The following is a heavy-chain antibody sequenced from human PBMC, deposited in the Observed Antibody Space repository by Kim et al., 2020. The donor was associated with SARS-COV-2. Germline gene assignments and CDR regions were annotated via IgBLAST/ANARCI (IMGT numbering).Heavy chain of an antibody. CDR2: IKSKTDGGTT. Sequence: GGSLRLSCAASGFTFSNAWMSWVRQAPGKGLEWVGRIKSKTDGGTTDYAAPVKGRFTISRDDSKNTLYLQMNSLKTEDTAVYYCTTERTTMVRGVIRGVWGKGTTVTVSS. D-gene: IGHD3-10*01. CDR3: TTERTTMVRGVIRGV. J-gene: IGHJ6*04. CDR1: GFTFSNAW. V-gene: IGHV3-15*01.